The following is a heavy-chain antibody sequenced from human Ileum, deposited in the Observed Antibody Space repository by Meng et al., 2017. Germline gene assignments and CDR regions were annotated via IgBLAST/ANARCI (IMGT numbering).Heavy chain of an antibody. V-gene: IGHV6-1*01. D-gene: IGHD1-26*01. Sequence: LRLSCAISGDTVSNNIVAWNWIRQSPSRGLEWLGRTYYRSKWLNEYASSVTSRITVNPDTSKNQFSLQLNSVTPEDTAVYYCARGGKYSFDYWGQGALVTVSS. CDR2: TYYRSKWLN. CDR1: GDTVSNNIVA. J-gene: IGHJ4*02. CDR3: ARGGKYSFDY.